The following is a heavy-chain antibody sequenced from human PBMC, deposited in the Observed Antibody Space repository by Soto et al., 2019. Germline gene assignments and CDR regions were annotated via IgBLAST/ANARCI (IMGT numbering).Heavy chain of an antibody. J-gene: IGHJ4*02. Sequence: ASVKVSCKASGGTFSSYAISWVRQAPGQGLEWMGGIIPIFGTANYAQKFQGRVTITADESTSTAYMELSSLRSEDTAVYYCARVKVWDGNSYYFDYWGQGTLVTVSS. CDR1: GGTFSSYA. CDR3: ARVKVWDGNSYYFDY. CDR2: IIPIFGTA. D-gene: IGHD4-4*01. V-gene: IGHV1-69*13.